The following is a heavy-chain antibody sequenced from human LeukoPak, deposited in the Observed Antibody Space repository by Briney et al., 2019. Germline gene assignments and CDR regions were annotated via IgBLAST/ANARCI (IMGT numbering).Heavy chain of an antibody. V-gene: IGHV3-23*01. Sequence: GGSLRLSCAVSGITLSNYGMSWVRQAPGKGLEWVAGISDGGGNTKYADSVKGRFTISRDNPKNTLYLQMNSLRAGDTAVYFCAKRGVVIRVILVGFHKEAYYFESWGQGALVTVSS. CDR2: ISDGGGNT. J-gene: IGHJ4*02. D-gene: IGHD3/OR15-3a*01. CDR3: AKRGVVIRVILVGFHKEAYYFES. CDR1: GITLSNYG.